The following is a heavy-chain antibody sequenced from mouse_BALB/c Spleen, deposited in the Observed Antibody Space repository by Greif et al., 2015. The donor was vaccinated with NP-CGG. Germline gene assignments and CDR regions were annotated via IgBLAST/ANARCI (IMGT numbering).Heavy chain of an antibody. Sequence: QVQLKESGAELAKPGASVKMSCKASGYTFTSDWMHWVKQRPGQGLEWIGYINPSTGYTEYNQKFKDKATLTADKSSSTAYMQLSSLTSEDSAVYYCARSDGYFDYWGQGTTLTVSS. V-gene: IGHV1-7*01. D-gene: IGHD2-3*01. CDR2: INPSTGYT. J-gene: IGHJ2*01. CDR3: ARSDGYFDY. CDR1: GYTFTSDW.